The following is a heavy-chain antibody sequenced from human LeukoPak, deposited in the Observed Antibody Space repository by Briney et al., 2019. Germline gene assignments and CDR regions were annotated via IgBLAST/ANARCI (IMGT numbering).Heavy chain of an antibody. CDR3: ARHLYHGMDV. CDR2: INSDGSST. V-gene: IGHV3-74*01. J-gene: IGHJ6*02. CDR1: GFTFSSYW. Sequence: GGSLRLSCAASGFTFSSYWMHWVRQAPGKGLVWVSYINSDGSSTNYADSVKGRFTISRDNAKNTLYLQMNSLRVEDTAVYYCARHLYHGMDVRGQGTTVTVSS.